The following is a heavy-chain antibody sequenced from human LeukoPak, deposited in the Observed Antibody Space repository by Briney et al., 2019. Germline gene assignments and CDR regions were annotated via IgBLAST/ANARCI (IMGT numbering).Heavy chain of an antibody. V-gene: IGHV3-11*01. CDR3: ARDGVAAAEIFYYYGMDV. CDR1: GFTFSDYY. D-gene: IGHD6-13*01. J-gene: IGHJ6*02. Sequence: GGSLRLSCAASGFTFSDYYMSWIRQAPGKGLEGVSYISSSGSTIYYADSVKGRFTISRDNAKNSLYLQMNSLRAEDTAVYYCARDGVAAAEIFYYYGMDVWGQGTTVTVSS. CDR2: ISSSGSTI.